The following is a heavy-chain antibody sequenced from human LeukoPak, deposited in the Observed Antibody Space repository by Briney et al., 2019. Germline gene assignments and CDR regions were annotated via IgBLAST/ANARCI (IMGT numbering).Heavy chain of an antibody. CDR3: ARDLGYCSSTSCYSFDY. V-gene: IGHV1-2*02. D-gene: IGHD2-2*01. CDR2: INPNSGGT. Sequence: ASVKVSCKASGYTFTGYYMHWVRQAPGQGLEWMGWINPNSGGTNYAQKFQGRATMTRDTSISTAYMELSRLRSDDTAVYYCARDLGYCSSTSCYSFDYWGRGTLVTVSS. CDR1: GYTFTGYY. J-gene: IGHJ4*02.